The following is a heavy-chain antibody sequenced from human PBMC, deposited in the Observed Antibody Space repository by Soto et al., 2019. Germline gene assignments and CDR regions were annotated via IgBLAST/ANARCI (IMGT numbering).Heavy chain of an antibody. Sequence: RGESLKISCQGSGYSFTSYWIGWVRQRPGKGLEWMGRINPSDSYTTYSPSFQGHVTISTDKSFSTAYLQWSGLKASDTAMYYCARLGYCTGTSCYTFDSWGQGTLVTVS. CDR1: GYSFTSYW. CDR2: INPSDSYT. D-gene: IGHD2-2*02. J-gene: IGHJ4*02. CDR3: ARLGYCTGTSCYTFDS. V-gene: IGHV5-10-1*01.